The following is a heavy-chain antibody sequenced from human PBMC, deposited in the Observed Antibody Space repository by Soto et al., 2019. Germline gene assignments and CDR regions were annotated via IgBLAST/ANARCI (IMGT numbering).Heavy chain of an antibody. CDR1: GGTFSSYT. V-gene: IGHV1-69*02. J-gene: IGHJ6*01. CDR2: IIPILGIA. CDR3: ARLGEDYGDDVHHYYYYGMDV. D-gene: IGHD4-17*01. Sequence: QVQLVQSGAEVKKPGSSVKVSCKASGGTFSSYTISWVRQAPGQGLEWMGRIIPILGIANYAQKFQGRVTITADKSTSTAYMELSSLRSEDTAVYYCARLGEDYGDDVHHYYYYGMDVW.